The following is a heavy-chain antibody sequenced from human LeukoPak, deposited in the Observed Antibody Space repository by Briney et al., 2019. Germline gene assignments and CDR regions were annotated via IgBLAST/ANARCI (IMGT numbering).Heavy chain of an antibody. J-gene: IGHJ4*02. CDR1: EFSFSSYW. V-gene: IGHV3-7*04. Sequence: PRGSLRLSCAAPEFSFSSYWMSWVSQAPGKGLEWVANIRQDGGEKYYLDSVKGRFTVSRDNAKNSLYLQMNSLRAEDTAIYYCTRVGYIDEGIDYWGQGTLVTVSS. D-gene: IGHD5-24*01. CDR3: TRVGYIDEGIDY. CDR2: IRQDGGEK.